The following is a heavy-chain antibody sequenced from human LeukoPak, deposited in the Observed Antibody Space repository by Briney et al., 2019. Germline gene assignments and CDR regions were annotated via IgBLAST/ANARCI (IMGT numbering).Heavy chain of an antibody. CDR2: IYPGDSDA. V-gene: IGHV5-51*01. Sequence: GESLKISCKGSGYXLSSYWICWVRQMPGKGLEWMGIIYPGDSDATYSPSFQGQVTISADKSISTAYLQWSSLKASDTAMYYCARLTIVVPAAIPKGNLDYWGQGTLVTVSS. CDR3: ARLTIVVPAAIPKGNLDY. J-gene: IGHJ4*02. D-gene: IGHD2-2*01. CDR1: GYXLSSYW.